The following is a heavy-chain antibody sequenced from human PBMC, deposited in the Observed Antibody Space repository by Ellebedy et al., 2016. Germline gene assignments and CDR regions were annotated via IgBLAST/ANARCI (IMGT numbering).Heavy chain of an antibody. CDR3: AKRSDDYDFWSGSYFDY. J-gene: IGHJ4*02. CDR2: IYSGGST. D-gene: IGHD3-3*01. CDR1: GFTFSSYA. V-gene: IGHV3-66*01. Sequence: GGSLRLXXVASGFTFSSYAMSWVRQAPGKGLEWVSVIYSGGSTYYADSVKGRFTISRDNSKNTLYLQMNSLRAEDTAVYYCAKRSDDYDFWSGSYFDYWGQGTLVTVSS.